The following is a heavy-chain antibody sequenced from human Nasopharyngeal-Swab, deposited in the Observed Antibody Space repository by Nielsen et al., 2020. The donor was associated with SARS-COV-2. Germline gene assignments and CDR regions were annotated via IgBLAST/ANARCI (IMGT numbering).Heavy chain of an antibody. Sequence: ASVKVSCKASGYTFTSYYIHWVRQAPGQGLEWLVLINPSGGSTSYAQKFQGRVTMTRDTSTSTVYMELSSLTSEDTAVYYCARSPYSSGWYYFDYWGQGTLVTVSS. V-gene: IGHV1-46*01. J-gene: IGHJ4*02. D-gene: IGHD6-19*01. CDR1: GYTFTSYY. CDR2: INPSGGST. CDR3: ARSPYSSGWYYFDY.